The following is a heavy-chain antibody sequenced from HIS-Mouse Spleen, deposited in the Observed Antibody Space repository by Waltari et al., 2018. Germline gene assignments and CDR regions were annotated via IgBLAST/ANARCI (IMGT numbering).Heavy chain of an antibody. Sequence: QLQLQESGPGLVKPSETLSLTCTVSGGPISSSSYYWGWIRQPPGKGLGGIGSIYYSGSTYYNPSLKSRVTISVDTSKNQFSLKLGSVTAADTAVYYCAREPQAMIVGALSEHFWYFDLWGRGTLVTVSS. CDR3: AREPQAMIVGALSEHFWYFDL. J-gene: IGHJ2*01. CDR1: GGPISSSSYY. V-gene: IGHV4-39*07. CDR2: IYYSGST. D-gene: IGHD1-26*01.